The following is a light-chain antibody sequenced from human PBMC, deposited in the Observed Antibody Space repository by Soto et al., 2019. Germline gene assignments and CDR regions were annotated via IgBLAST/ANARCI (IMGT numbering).Light chain of an antibody. Sequence: VVFTQSPATLSLSPGDTATLSCGASQSVSSSLAWYQQKPGQAPRLLIYDTSSRATGSPARFSGSGSGTDFTLTISSXEPEDFAVYYCQQRSDWPRRFGQGTKVDIK. CDR2: DTS. J-gene: IGKJ1*01. CDR3: QQRSDWPRR. V-gene: IGKV3-11*01. CDR1: QSVSSS.